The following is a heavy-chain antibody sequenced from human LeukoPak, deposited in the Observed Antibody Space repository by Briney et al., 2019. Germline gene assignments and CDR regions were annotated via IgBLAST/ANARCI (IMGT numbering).Heavy chain of an antibody. V-gene: IGHV1-8*02. D-gene: IGHD4-17*01. CDR2: MDPNSGNT. Sequence: ASVKVSCKASGNALTTYDINWVRQATGQGLEWMGWMDPNSGNTGYAQKFQGRVTMTRGTSISTAYMELSRLRSDDTAVYYCAAPYGDRDYWGQGTLVTVSS. CDR1: GNALTTYD. J-gene: IGHJ4*02. CDR3: AAPYGDRDY.